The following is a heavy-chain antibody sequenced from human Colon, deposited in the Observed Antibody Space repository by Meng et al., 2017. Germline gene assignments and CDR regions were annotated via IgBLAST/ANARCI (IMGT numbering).Heavy chain of an antibody. J-gene: IGHJ4*02. CDR2: IYQSGST. V-gene: IGHV4-4*02. CDR1: GGSIISNNW. CDR3: ARVPTTVDPFES. Sequence: ELGPGLVKLSGPLSLPCLVSGGSIISNNWWSWVRQSPGRGLEWIGEIYQSGSTNYSPSLKSRVTISLDKSKNQFSLKVSYMTAADTAVYFCARVPTTVDPFESWGQGTLVTVSS. D-gene: IGHD4-23*01.